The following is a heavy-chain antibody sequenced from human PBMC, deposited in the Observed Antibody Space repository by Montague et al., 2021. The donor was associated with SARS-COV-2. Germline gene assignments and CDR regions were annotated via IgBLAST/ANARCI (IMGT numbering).Heavy chain of an antibody. J-gene: IGHJ3*02. CDR3: ARETMTADAFDI. D-gene: IGHD1-14*01. CDR1: GACVSSSD. Sequence: SETLSLTCTVSGACVSSSDWGWIRQSPGKGLEWIGYFYSVGSTDYNPSLKSRVTISRDTSKNQFSLKVRSVTAADTATYYCARETMTADAFDIWGQGTMVTVSS. V-gene: IGHV4-59*02. CDR2: FYSVGST.